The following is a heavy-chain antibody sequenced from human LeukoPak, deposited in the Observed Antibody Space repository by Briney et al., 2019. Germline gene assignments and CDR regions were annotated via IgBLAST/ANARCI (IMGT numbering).Heavy chain of an antibody. V-gene: IGHV4-59*01. CDR3: ARARRASTVTSDY. J-gene: IGHJ4*02. CDR1: GGSFSGYY. D-gene: IGHD1-26*01. Sequence: SETLSLTCAVYGGSFSGYYWSWIRQPPGKGLEWIGYIYFSGNTNCNPSLKSRITISLDTSRNQFSLKLSSVTAADTAVYYCARARRASTVTSDYWGQGTLVTVSS. CDR2: IYFSGNT.